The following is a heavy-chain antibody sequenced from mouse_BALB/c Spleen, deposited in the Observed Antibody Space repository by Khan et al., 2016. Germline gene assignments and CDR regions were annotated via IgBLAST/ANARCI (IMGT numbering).Heavy chain of an antibody. CDR1: GFNIKDTY. D-gene: IGHD2-4*01. CDR3: ARSPYDYDVGFAY. CDR2: IDPANGNT. V-gene: IGHV14-3*02. J-gene: IGHJ3*01. Sequence: VQLQQSGAELVKPGASVKLSCTASGFNIKDTYMHWVKQRPEQGLEWIGRIDPANGNTKYDPKFQGKATITADTSSNTAYLQLSRLTSGDTAVYYGARSPYDYDVGFAYWGQGTLVTVSA.